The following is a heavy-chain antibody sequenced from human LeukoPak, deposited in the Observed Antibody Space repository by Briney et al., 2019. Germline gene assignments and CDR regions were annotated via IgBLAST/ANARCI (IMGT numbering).Heavy chain of an antibody. CDR3: ARDAPPRRHYYYYYMDV. D-gene: IGHD5-24*01. V-gene: IGHV3-30*04. CDR2: ISFDGRNK. CDR1: GFTFSSYA. Sequence: GGSLRLSCAASGFTFSSYAMHWVRQAPGKGLEWVAVISFDGRNKYYADSVKGRITISRDNSKNTLYLQMNSLRAEDTAVYYCARDAPPRRHYYYYYMDVWGKGTTVTVSS. J-gene: IGHJ6*03.